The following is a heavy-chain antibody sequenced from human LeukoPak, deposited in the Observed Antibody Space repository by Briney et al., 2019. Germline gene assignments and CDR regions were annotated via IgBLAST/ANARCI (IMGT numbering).Heavy chain of an antibody. D-gene: IGHD3-22*01. CDR1: GFTFSSYA. CDR3: AKNRDYYTTHDY. J-gene: IGHJ4*02. Sequence: GGSLRLSWAASGFTFSSYAMSWVRQAPGKGLEWVSAISGSGGSTYYADSVKGRFTISRDNSKNTLYLQMNSLRAEDTAVYYCAKNRDYYTTHDYWGQGTLVTVSS. V-gene: IGHV3-23*01. CDR2: ISGSGGST.